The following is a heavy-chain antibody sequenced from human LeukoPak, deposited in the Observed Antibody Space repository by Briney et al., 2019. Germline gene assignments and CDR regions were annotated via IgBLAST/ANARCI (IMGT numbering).Heavy chain of an antibody. J-gene: IGHJ4*02. CDR2: ISGSGGST. V-gene: IGHV3-23*01. Sequence: QAGGSLRLSCAASGFTFSSYAMSWVRKTQGKGMEWESAISGSGGSTYYADSVKGQFTISRDNSRHTLYLQMNSLRAEDTAVYYCARDTSYLPLFADYWGQGTLVTVSS. CDR1: GFTFSSYA. CDR3: ARDTSYLPLFADY. D-gene: IGHD2-21*01.